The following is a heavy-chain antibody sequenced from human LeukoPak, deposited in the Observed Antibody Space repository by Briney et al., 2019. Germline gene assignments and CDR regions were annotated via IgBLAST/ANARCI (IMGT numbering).Heavy chain of an antibody. CDR3: ARGGSSWSVDC. D-gene: IGHD6-13*01. V-gene: IGHV3-7*01. J-gene: IGHJ4*02. CDR2: IKQDGSEK. CDR1: GFTFSDYW. Sequence: GGSLRLSCAASGFTFSDYWMSWVRQAPGKGLEWVANIKQDGSEKYYVDSVKGRFTISRDNAKNSLYLQMNSLRAEDTAVYYCARGGSSWSVDCWGQGTLVTVSS.